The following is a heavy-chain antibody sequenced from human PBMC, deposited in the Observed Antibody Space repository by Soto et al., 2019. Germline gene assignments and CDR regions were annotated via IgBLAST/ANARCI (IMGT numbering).Heavy chain of an antibody. CDR2: IWFDGSDA. V-gene: IGHV3-33*01. J-gene: IGHJ6*02. D-gene: IGHD2-15*01. CDR1: GFTFSGYG. CDR3: AREGYCSGGGCSGGMDV. Sequence: QAQLVESGGGVVRPGRSQRLSCAASGFTFSGYGMHWVRQAPGKGLEWVAFIWFDGSDALYSDSVKGRFTISRDNSKNTLLLQLNSLRGDDTAVYYCAREGYCSGGGCSGGMDVWGQGTTVTVSS.